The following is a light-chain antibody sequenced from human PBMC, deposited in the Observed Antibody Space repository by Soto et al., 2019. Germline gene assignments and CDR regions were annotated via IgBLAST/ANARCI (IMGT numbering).Light chain of an antibody. V-gene: IGKV1-5*03. CDR3: QHYYGFSRT. CDR2: KAS. Sequence: DIQMTQSPSTLSASVGDRVTITCRASQSISSWLAWYQQKPGKAPKLLIYKASSLESGVPSRFSGSGSGTEFTLTISSLQPDDFATYYCQHYYGFSRTFGQGTKVDIK. J-gene: IGKJ1*01. CDR1: QSISSW.